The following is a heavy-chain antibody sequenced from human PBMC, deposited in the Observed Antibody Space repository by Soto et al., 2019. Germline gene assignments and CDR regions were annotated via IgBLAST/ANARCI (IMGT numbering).Heavy chain of an antibody. CDR1: GGTFTTYA. J-gene: IGHJ4*02. V-gene: IGHV1-69*12. Sequence: QVQLVQSGAEVKKPGSSVNVSCKASGGTFTTYAITWVRQAPGQGPEWMGGIIPLFGKATYAQKFQGRVTITADGSTTTAYMELTSLRFEDSAVYFCAIPQSATFYFASWGQGTLVTVSS. CDR3: AIPQSATFYFAS. CDR2: IIPLFGKA. D-gene: IGHD3-3*01.